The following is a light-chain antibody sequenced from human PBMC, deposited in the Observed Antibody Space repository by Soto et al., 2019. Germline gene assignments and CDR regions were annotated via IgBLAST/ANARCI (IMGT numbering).Light chain of an antibody. J-gene: IGKJ1*01. CDR3: QQYGSSPRT. V-gene: IGKV3-20*01. CDR2: GAY. CDR1: QSVSGSY. Sequence: EIVLTQSPGTLSLSPGERATLSCRASQSVSGSYLAWYQQKPGQAPRLLIYGAYNRATAIPDRFSGSGSGTDFTLTISRLEPEDFAVYYCQQYGSSPRTFGQGTEV.